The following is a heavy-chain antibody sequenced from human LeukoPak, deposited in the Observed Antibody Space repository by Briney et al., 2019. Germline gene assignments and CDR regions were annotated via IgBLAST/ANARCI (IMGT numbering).Heavy chain of an antibody. V-gene: IGHV4-4*07. CDR3: ARGLLDFYYYYYMDV. CDR2: IYTSGST. D-gene: IGHD2-15*01. Sequence: SETLSLTCTVSGGSISSYYWSWIRQPAGKGLEWIGRIYTSGSTNYNPSLKSRVTMSVDTSKNQFSLKLSSVTAADTAVYYCARGLLDFYYYYYMDVWGKGTTVTVSS. CDR1: GGSISSYY. J-gene: IGHJ6*03.